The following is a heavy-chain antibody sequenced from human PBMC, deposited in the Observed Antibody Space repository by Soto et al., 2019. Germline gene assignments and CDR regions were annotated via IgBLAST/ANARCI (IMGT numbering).Heavy chain of an antibody. J-gene: IGHJ4*02. CDR2: ISGGGTGT. CDR1: GFSFNNYA. V-gene: IGHV3-23*01. Sequence: VQLLQSGGGVVQSGGSLRLSCAVSGFSFNNYAMNWVRLAPGKGLEWVSSISGGGTGTYSADAVRGRFTISSDKSRNTVYLQMSSLRAEDTAVYYCAKGHYYDNVGNWVANQAFDSWGQGSLVTVSS. D-gene: IGHD3-22*01. CDR3: AKGHYYDNVGNWVANQAFDS.